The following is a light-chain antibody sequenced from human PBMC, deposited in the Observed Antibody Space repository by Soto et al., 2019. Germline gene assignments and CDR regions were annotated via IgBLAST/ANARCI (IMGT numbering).Light chain of an antibody. CDR3: QQYNSYSS. V-gene: IGKV1-13*02. CDR2: DAS. Sequence: IQMTQSPSSLSASVGDRVTITCRASQGISNYLAWYQQKPGKVPKLLIYDASSLESGVPSRFSGSGSGTEFTLTISSLQPDDFATYYCQQYNSYSSFGQGTKVEIK. CDR1: QGISNY. J-gene: IGKJ1*01.